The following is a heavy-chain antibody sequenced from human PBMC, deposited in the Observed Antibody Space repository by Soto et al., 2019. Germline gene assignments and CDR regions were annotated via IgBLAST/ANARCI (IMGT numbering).Heavy chain of an antibody. CDR3: ARHLCSGGTCYFVFDL. CDR1: GGSISSYY. D-gene: IGHD2-15*01. Sequence: SETLSLTCTVSGGSISSYYWSWIRQPPGKGLEWIGYFYYDGSTNYNPSLKSRVTVSGDTSKNQVSLKLSSVTAADTAVYYCARHLCSGGTCYFVFDLWGQGTLVTVSS. V-gene: IGHV4-59*08. CDR2: FYYDGST. J-gene: IGHJ4*02.